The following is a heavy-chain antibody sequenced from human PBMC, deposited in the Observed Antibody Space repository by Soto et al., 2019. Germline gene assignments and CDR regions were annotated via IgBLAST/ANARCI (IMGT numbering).Heavy chain of an antibody. CDR2: GVYSGST. CDR1: VGSGVGGGDD. J-gene: IGHJ4*02. Sequence: PSETRSRTGTVSVGSGVGGGDDGSWSRQHRGKGREGVGYGVYSGSTYYNPSLKSRVTISRDTSKTQFPLELISVTAADTALYYCARGRYYFDSTGTPSIDSWGQGALVTVS. CDR3: ARGRYYFDSTGTPSIDS. D-gene: IGHD3-22*01. V-gene: IGHV4-31*03.